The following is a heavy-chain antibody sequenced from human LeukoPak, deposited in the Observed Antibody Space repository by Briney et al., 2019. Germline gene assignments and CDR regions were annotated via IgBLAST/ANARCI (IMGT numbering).Heavy chain of an antibody. V-gene: IGHV4-61*01. CDR3: AKSYKGYCSGGSFPDY. D-gene: IGHD2-15*01. Sequence: SETLSLTCTVSGGSFSRGSYYWSWIRQPPGRGLEWIGYIYYSGRTNYKPSLKSRVTISVDTSKNQFSLKVSSVTAADTAVYYCAKSYKGYCSGGSFPDYWGQGTLVTVSS. CDR2: IYYSGRT. J-gene: IGHJ4*02. CDR1: GGSFSRGSYY.